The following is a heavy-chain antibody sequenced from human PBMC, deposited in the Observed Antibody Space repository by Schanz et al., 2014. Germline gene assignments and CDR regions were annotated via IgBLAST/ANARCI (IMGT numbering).Heavy chain of an antibody. J-gene: IGHJ4*02. CDR2: ISGSSGST. CDR1: GFTFSSYA. V-gene: IGHV3-23*01. Sequence: EVQLLESGGGLLQPGGSLRLSCAASGFTFSSYAMSWVRQAPGKGLELVSGISGSSGSTYYADSVKGRFTISRDNSKNTLYLQMNSLRAEDTAVYYCAKDLRYGAPMALNRLDYWGQGTLVTVSS. CDR3: AKDLRYGAPMALNRLDY. D-gene: IGHD4-17*01.